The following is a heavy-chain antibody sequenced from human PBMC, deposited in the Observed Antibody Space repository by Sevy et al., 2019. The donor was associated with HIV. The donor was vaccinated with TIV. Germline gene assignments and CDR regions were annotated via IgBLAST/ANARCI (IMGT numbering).Heavy chain of an antibody. CDR1: GGTFSSYA. CDR2: IIPIFGTA. Sequence: ASLKVSCKASGGTFSSYAISWVRQAPGQGLEWMGGIIPIFGTANYAQKFQGRVTITADESTSTAYMELSSLRSEDTAVYYCARERVAVAGRILDYWGQGTLVTVSS. D-gene: IGHD6-19*01. CDR3: ARERVAVAGRILDY. V-gene: IGHV1-69*13. J-gene: IGHJ4*02.